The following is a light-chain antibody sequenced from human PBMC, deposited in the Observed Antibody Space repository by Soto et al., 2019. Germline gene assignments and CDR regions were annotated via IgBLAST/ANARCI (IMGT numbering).Light chain of an antibody. CDR1: QSIANND. CDR3: QQYGSSPALT. CDR2: GAS. Sequence: EIMLTQSPGTLSLSPGERATLSCRASQSIANNDLAWYQQKPGQTPRLLIYGASSRATGISDRFSGSGSGTDFTLTISRLEPEDFAVNYCQQYGSSPALTFGGGTKVEI. J-gene: IGKJ4*01. V-gene: IGKV3-20*01.